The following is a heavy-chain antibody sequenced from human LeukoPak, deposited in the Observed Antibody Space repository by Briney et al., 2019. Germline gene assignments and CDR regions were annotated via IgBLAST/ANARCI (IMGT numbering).Heavy chain of an antibody. V-gene: IGHV3-21*04. D-gene: IGHD4/OR15-4a*01. CDR2: TSSSSSYI. J-gene: IGHJ4*02. CDR1: GFTFSIYS. CDR3: ASRAGAYSHPYDY. Sequence: GGSLTLSCPASGFTFSIYSMDWVRQAPGKGLEWVSSTSSSSSYIYYADSVKDRCTISRDHSKNTPYLQRNSLRAEDTAVYYCASRAGAYSHPYDYWGQGTLVTVSS.